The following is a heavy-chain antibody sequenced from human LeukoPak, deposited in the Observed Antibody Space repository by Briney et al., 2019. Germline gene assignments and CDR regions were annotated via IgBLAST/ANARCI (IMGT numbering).Heavy chain of an antibody. CDR1: GFTFSSYS. Sequence: KPGGSLRLSCAASGFTFSSYSMNWVRQAPGKGLEWVSSISSSSSYIYYADSVKGRFTISRDNAKNSLYLQMNSLRAEDTAVYYCARDLEGPRVYYYGMDVWGQGTTATVSS. D-gene: IGHD1-1*01. J-gene: IGHJ6*02. CDR3: ARDLEGPRVYYYGMDV. CDR2: ISSSSSYI. V-gene: IGHV3-21*01.